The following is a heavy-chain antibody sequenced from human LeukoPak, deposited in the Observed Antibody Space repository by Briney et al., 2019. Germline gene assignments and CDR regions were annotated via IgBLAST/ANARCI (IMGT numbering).Heavy chain of an antibody. CDR3: ARHPYYYYYYYMDV. CDR1: GGSISSYY. Sequence: SETLSLTCTVSGGSISSYYWNWIRQPPGKGLEWIGYIYYSGSTNYNPSLKSRVTISVDTSKNQFSLKLSSVTAADTAVYYCARHPYYYYYYYMDVWGKGTTVTISS. CDR2: IYYSGST. V-gene: IGHV4-59*08. J-gene: IGHJ6*03.